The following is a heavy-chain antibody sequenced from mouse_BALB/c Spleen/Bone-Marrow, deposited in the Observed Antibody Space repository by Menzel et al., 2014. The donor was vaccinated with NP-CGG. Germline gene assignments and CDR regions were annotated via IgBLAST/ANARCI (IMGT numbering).Heavy chain of an antibody. Sequence: EVKLVESGGGLVQPGGSLKLSCATSGFTFSDYYMYWVRQTPEERLEWVAYISNGGGSTYYPDTVKGRFTISRDNAKNTLYLQMSRLKSEDTAMYYCARRGWYYAMDYWGQGTSVTVSS. D-gene: IGHD2-3*01. CDR2: ISNGGGST. J-gene: IGHJ4*01. CDR3: ARRGWYYAMDY. CDR1: GFTFSDYY. V-gene: IGHV5-12*02.